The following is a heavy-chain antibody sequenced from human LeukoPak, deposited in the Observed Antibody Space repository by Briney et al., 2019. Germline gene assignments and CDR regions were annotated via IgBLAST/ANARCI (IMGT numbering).Heavy chain of an antibody. V-gene: IGHV3-47*01. Sequence: GGSLRLSCAASGFAFSSYALHWVRRAPGKGLEWVSAIGTGGDTYYADSVMGRFTISRDNSKNTLYLQMNSLRTEDTAVYYCAKAEGYDILTGLDYWGQGTLVTVSS. CDR1: GFAFSSYA. J-gene: IGHJ4*02. CDR2: IGTGGDT. D-gene: IGHD3-9*01. CDR3: AKAEGYDILTGLDY.